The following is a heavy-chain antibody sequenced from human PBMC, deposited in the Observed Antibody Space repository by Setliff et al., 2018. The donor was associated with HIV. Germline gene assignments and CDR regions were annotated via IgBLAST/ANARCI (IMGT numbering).Heavy chain of an antibody. CDR1: GGTSSTHA. Sequence: RASVKVSCKASGGTSSTHAMNWVRQAPGQGLEWIGQIISILEITDYAQKLQGRVTITADGPTNTFYMELSGLRSDDTAVYYCAGPRGDEAFDIWGQGTMVTVSS. CDR3: AGPRGDEAFDI. D-gene: IGHD3-10*01. CDR2: IISILEIT. V-gene: IGHV1-69*10. J-gene: IGHJ3*02.